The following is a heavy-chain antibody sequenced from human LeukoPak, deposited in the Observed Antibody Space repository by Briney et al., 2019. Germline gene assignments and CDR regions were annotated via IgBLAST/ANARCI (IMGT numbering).Heavy chain of an antibody. D-gene: IGHD5-12*01. CDR1: GFTFSSYA. V-gene: IGHV3-30*02. CDR2: IRYDGSNK. CDR3: AKGSRDMVACFDY. Sequence: GGSLRLSCEASGFTFSSYAMHWVRQAPGKGLEWVAFIRYDGSNKYYADSVKGRFTISRDNSKNTLYLQMNSLRAEDTAVYYCAKGSRDMVACFDYWGQGTLVTVSS. J-gene: IGHJ4*02.